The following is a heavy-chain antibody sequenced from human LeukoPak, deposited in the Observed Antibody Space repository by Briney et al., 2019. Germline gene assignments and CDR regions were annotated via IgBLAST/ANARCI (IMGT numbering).Heavy chain of an antibody. CDR3: ARVDYYDSSGYYPGFDP. D-gene: IGHD3-22*01. CDR2: INPNSGGT. Sequence: ASVKVSCKASGYTFTGYYMHWVRQAPGQGLEGMGWINPNSGGTNYAQKFQGRVTMTRDTSISTAYMELRRLRSDDTVVYYCARVDYYDSSGYYPGFDPWGQGTLVPVSS. J-gene: IGHJ5*02. CDR1: GYTFTGYY. V-gene: IGHV1-2*02.